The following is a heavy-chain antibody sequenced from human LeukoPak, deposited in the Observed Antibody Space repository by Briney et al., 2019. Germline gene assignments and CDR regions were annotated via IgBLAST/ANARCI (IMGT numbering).Heavy chain of an antibody. CDR3: ATIIVGATGSDY. D-gene: IGHD1-26*01. CDR2: FDPEDGET. J-gene: IGHJ4*02. CDR1: GYTLTELS. Sequence: SVKVSCKVSGYTLTELSMHWVRQAPGKGLEWMGGFDPEDGETIYAQKFQGRVTMTEDTSTDTAYMELSSLRSEDTAVYYCATIIVGATGSDYWGQGTLVTVSS. V-gene: IGHV1-24*01.